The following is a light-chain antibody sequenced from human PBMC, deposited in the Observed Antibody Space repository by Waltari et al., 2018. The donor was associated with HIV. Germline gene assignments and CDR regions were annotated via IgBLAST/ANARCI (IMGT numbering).Light chain of an antibody. Sequence: DIVMTQSPDSLTVSLGERATINCKSSQNILYNSNTKNYLAWYQQKAGQPPKLLIYCASTRESGVPDRFSGSGSGTDFTLTISNLQAEDVAVYYCQQYYSSPLTFGGGTKVEIK. CDR1: QNILYNSNTKNY. CDR2: CAS. V-gene: IGKV4-1*01. CDR3: QQYYSSPLT. J-gene: IGKJ4*01.